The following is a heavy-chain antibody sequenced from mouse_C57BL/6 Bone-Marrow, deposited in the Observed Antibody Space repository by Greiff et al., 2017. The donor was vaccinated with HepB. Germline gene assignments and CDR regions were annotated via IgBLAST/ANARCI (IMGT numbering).Heavy chain of an antibody. CDR3: ARDGGGY. CDR1: GFTFSDFY. V-gene: IGHV7-1*01. Sequence: EVKLMDSGGGLVQSGRSLRLSCATSGFTFSDFYMEWVRQAPGKGLEWIAASRNKANDYTTEYSASVKGRFIVSRDTSQSILYLQMNALRAEDTAIYYCARDGGGYWGQGTSVTVSS. J-gene: IGHJ4*01. CDR2: SRNKANDYTT.